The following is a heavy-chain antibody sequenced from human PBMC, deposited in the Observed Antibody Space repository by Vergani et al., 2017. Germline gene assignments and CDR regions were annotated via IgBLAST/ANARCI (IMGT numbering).Heavy chain of an antibody. Sequence: EVQLLESGGGLVQPGGSLRLSCAASGFTFSSYAMSWVRQAPGKGMEWVSAISGSGGSTYYADSVKGRFTISRDNSKNTLYLQMNSLRAEDTAVYYCAKDRRPEPHYYYGMDVWGQGTTVTVSS. V-gene: IGHV3-23*01. CDR1: GFTFSSYA. CDR2: ISGSGGST. CDR3: AKDRRPEPHYYYGMDV. J-gene: IGHJ6*02.